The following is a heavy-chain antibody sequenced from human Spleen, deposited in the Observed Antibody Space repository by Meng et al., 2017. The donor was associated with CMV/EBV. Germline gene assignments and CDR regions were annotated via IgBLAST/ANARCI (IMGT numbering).Heavy chain of an antibody. Sequence: ASVKVSCNASGYTFSSYGISWVRQAPGQGLEWMGWINPNSGGTNYAQKFKGRVTMNRDTSISPAYMELSRLRSDDTAVYYCARDRVGSYSTFDYWGQGTLVTVSS. J-gene: IGHJ4*02. V-gene: IGHV1-2*02. D-gene: IGHD2-21*01. CDR2: INPNSGGT. CDR1: GYTFSSYG. CDR3: ARDRVGSYSTFDY.